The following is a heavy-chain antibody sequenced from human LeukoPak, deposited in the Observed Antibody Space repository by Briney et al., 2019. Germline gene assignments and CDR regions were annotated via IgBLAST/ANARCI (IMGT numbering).Heavy chain of an antibody. CDR1: GYTFTGYY. J-gene: IGHJ4*02. V-gene: IGHV1-2*02. D-gene: IGHD2-21*02. CDR3: ARSARAYCGGDCYPTIDY. Sequence: ASVKVSCKASGYTFTGYYMHWVRQAPGQGLEWMGWINPNSGGTNYAQKFQGGVTMTRDTSISTAYMELSRLRSDDTAVYYCARSARAYCGGDCYPTIDYWGQGTLVTVSS. CDR2: INPNSGGT.